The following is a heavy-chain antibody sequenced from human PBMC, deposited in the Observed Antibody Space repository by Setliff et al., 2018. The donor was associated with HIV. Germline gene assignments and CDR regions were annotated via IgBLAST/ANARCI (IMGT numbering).Heavy chain of an antibody. J-gene: IGHJ4*02. CDR3: ARLVTYNYDSSAYYPDS. CDR2: IKKDGSEK. CDR1: GFTFSSYW. V-gene: IGHV3-7*03. D-gene: IGHD3-22*01. Sequence: GGSLRLSCAASGFTFSSYWVSWVRQAPGKGLEWVGNIKKDGSEKYYVDPVKGRFTISRDNAKNSLYLQLNSLRAEDTAVYYCARLVTYNYDSSAYYPDSWGQGTLVTVSS.